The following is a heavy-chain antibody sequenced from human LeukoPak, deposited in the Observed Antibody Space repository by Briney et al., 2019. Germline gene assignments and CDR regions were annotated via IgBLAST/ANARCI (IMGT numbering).Heavy chain of an antibody. CDR2: ISGSGGST. V-gene: IGHV3-23*01. CDR1: GFTFSNYA. Sequence: GGSLRLSCAASGFTFSNYAMSWVRQAPGKGLEWVSGISGSGGSTYHADSVKGRFTISRDNSKNMLYLQMSSLRAEDTAVYYCANTMRASNCDYSNPHDAFDIWGQGTMVTVSS. D-gene: IGHD4-11*01. J-gene: IGHJ3*02. CDR3: ANTMRASNCDYSNPHDAFDI.